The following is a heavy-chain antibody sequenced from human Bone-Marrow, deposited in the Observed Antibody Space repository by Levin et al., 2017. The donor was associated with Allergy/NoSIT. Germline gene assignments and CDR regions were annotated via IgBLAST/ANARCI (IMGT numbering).Heavy chain of an antibody. CDR3: ARDETFNSWHTGWFDP. V-gene: IGHV4-61*02. J-gene: IGHJ5*02. D-gene: IGHD6-13*01. Sequence: PSETLSLTCTVSGDSINNTNHYWSWIRQPAGKGLEWIGRMFAGGAATYNRSLRSRVPISIDTSKNQFSLKFTSVTAADTAVYYCARDETFNSWHTGWFDPRGQGTLVTVSS. CDR1: GDSINNTNHY. CDR2: MFAGGAA.